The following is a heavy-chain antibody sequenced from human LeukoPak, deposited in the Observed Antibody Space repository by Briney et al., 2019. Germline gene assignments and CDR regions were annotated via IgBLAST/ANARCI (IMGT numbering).Heavy chain of an antibody. Sequence: GGSLRLSCAASGFTFSSYAMSWVRQAPGKGLEWVSAISGSGGSTYYADSVKGRFTISRDNSKNTLYLQMNSLRAEDTAVYYCAKDGRPPQIVVVSTFLFDYWGQGTLVTVSS. V-gene: IGHV3-23*01. CDR2: ISGSGGST. CDR3: AKDGRPPQIVVVSTFLFDY. CDR1: GFTFSSYA. D-gene: IGHD3-22*01. J-gene: IGHJ4*02.